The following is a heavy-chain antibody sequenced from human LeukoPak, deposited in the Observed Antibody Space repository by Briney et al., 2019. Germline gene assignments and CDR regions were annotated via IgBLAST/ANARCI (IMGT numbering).Heavy chain of an antibody. Sequence: SETLSLTCTVSGGSISSGDYYWSWIRQPPGKGLEWIAYISHSGGTYYNPSLKSRASISLDTSRNQFSLKLSSVTPEDTAVYYCARRLTQYDCFDPWGQGILVTVSS. D-gene: IGHD2-2*01. V-gene: IGHV4-30-4*01. CDR1: GGSISSGDYY. CDR2: ISHSGGT. J-gene: IGHJ5*02. CDR3: ARRLTQYDCFDP.